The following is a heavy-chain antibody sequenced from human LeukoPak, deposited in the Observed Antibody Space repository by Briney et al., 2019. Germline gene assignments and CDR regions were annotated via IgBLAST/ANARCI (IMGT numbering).Heavy chain of an antibody. J-gene: IGHJ6*03. D-gene: IGHD3-10*01. Sequence: GGSLRLSCAASGFTFSSYAMHWVRQAPGKGLEWVAVISYDGSNKYYADSVKGRFTISRDNSKNTLYLQMNSLRAEDTAVYYCAKEGGSVDYYFYYYMDVWGKGTTVTISS. V-gene: IGHV3-30*04. CDR1: GFTFSSYA. CDR3: AKEGGSVDYYFYYYMDV. CDR2: ISYDGSNK.